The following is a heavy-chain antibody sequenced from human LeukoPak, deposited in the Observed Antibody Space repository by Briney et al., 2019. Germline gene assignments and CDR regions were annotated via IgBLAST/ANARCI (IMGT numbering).Heavy chain of an antibody. Sequence: GESLKISCKGSGYSFTSYWIGWVRQMPGKGLEGVGIIYPGDSDTRYSPSFQGQVTISADKSISTAYLQWSSLKASDTAMYYCARVYYYDSSGYYYFDYWGQGTLVTVSS. J-gene: IGHJ4*02. D-gene: IGHD3-22*01. CDR1: GYSFTSYW. CDR3: ARVYYYDSSGYYYFDY. CDR2: IYPGDSDT. V-gene: IGHV5-51*01.